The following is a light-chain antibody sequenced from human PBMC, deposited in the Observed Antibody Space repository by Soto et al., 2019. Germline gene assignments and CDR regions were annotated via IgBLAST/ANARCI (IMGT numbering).Light chain of an antibody. V-gene: IGLV2-14*01. CDR2: EVN. CDR1: SSDVGAYNY. Sequence: QSALTQPASVSGSPGQSITISCTGTSSDVGAYNYVSWYQQHPGKAPKTMIYEVNNRPSGVSDRFFGSKSGSTASLTISRLPDEDAADYYCTSYTTTTTLVFGTGTKVTVL. J-gene: IGLJ1*01. CDR3: TSYTTTTTLV.